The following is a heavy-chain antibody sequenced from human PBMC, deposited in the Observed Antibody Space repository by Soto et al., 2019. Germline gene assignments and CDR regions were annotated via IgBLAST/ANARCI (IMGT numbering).Heavy chain of an antibody. CDR3: TTGVVRENF. CDR2: IKSKDYGGTA. D-gene: IGHD6-6*01. V-gene: IGHV3-15*07. CDR1: GVSLTHAW. Sequence: EVQLVESGGGLVKPGGSLRLSCAASGVSLTHAWLHWVRQAPGKGLEWVGRIKSKDYGGTADYAAPVKGRFIISRDDSQSTLYLQMNSLKSEDTAVYYRTTGVVRENFWGQGIQVTVSS. J-gene: IGHJ4*02.